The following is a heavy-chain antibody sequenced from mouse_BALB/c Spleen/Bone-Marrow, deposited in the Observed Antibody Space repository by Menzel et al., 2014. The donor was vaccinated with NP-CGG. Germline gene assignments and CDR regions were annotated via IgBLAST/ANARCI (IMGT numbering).Heavy chain of an antibody. Sequence: QLQQSGAELAKPGASVNMSCKASGYTFTSYWMHWVKQRPGQGLEWIGYINPSTGYTEYNQKFKDKATLTADKSSSAAYMQLSSLTSEDSAVYYCARYYRYDGFAYWGQGTLVTVSA. CDR3: ARYYRYDGFAY. J-gene: IGHJ3*01. V-gene: IGHV1-7*01. CDR1: GYTFTSYW. D-gene: IGHD2-14*01. CDR2: INPSTGYT.